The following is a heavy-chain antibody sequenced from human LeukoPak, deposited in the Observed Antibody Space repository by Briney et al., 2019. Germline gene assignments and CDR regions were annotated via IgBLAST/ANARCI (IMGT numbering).Heavy chain of an antibody. D-gene: IGHD6-6*01. Sequence: SETLSLTCAVYGGSFSGYYWSWIRQPPGKGLEWIGEIYHSGTTNYNPSLKGRVTISVDKSKNQFSLKLSSVTAADTAVYYCAREYSWYYFDYWGQGTLVTVSS. CDR1: GGSFSGYY. CDR3: AREYSWYYFDY. V-gene: IGHV4-34*01. J-gene: IGHJ4*02. CDR2: IYHSGTT.